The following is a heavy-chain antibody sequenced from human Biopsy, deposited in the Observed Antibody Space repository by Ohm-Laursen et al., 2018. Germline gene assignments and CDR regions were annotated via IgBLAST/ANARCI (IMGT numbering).Heavy chain of an antibody. Sequence: TLSLTCAVFGKTFSDYQWSWIRQPPGKGLEWIGQINQAGTTNYNPSLKSRVSISAEASTYEFSLRLTSVTAADTAVYLCGNEVHGRDYWGLGAQVTVSS. CDR3: GNEVHGRDY. CDR2: INQAGTT. D-gene: IGHD2-15*01. V-gene: IGHV4-34*08. CDR1: GKTFSDYQ. J-gene: IGHJ4*02.